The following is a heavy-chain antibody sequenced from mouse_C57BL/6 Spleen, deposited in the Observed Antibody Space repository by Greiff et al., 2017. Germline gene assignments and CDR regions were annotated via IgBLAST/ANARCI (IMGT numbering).Heavy chain of an antibody. V-gene: IGHV5-16*01. J-gene: IGHJ1*03. CDR3: ARYYYGSTWYFDV. Sequence: EVQLVESEGGLVQPGSSMKLSCTASGFTFSDYYMAWVRQVPEKGLEWVANINYDGSSTYYLDSLKSRFIISRDNAKNILYLQMSSLKSEDTATYYCARYYYGSTWYFDVWGTGTTVTVSS. CDR1: GFTFSDYY. CDR2: INYDGSST. D-gene: IGHD1-1*01.